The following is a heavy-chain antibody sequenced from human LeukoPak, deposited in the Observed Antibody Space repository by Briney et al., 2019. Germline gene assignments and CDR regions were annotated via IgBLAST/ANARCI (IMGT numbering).Heavy chain of an antibody. CDR3: AKDIIGGDYDAYYFDY. Sequence: PGGSLRLPCAASGFTFSSYGMHWVRQAPGKGLEWVAVISYDGSNKYYADSVKGRFTISRDNSKNTLYLQMNSLRAEDTAVYYCAKDIIGGDYDAYYFDYWGQGTLVTVSS. V-gene: IGHV3-30*18. D-gene: IGHD4-17*01. CDR1: GFTFSSYG. J-gene: IGHJ4*02. CDR2: ISYDGSNK.